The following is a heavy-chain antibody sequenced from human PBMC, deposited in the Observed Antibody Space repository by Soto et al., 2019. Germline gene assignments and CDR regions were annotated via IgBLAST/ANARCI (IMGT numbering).Heavy chain of an antibody. CDR2: ISSSSSYI. V-gene: IGHV3-21*01. J-gene: IGHJ6*03. Sequence: GGSLRLSCAASGFTFSSYSMNWVRQAPGKGLEWVSSISSSSSYIYYADSVKGRFTISRDNAKNSLYLQMNSRRAEDTAVYYCARDPRIVVVPAAIDYYYYMDVWGKGTTVTVSS. CDR1: GFTFSSYS. CDR3: ARDPRIVVVPAAIDYYYYMDV. D-gene: IGHD2-2*01.